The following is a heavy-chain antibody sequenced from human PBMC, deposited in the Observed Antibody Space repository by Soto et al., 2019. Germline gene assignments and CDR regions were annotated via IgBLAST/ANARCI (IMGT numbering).Heavy chain of an antibody. CDR3: ARGRKPLRGLDV. CDR1: GGSFSGYY. CDR2: INHSGST. J-gene: IGHJ6*04. Sequence: SETLSLTCAVYGGSFSGYYWSWIRQPPGKGLEWIGEINHSGSTNYNPSLKSRVTISVDTSKNQFSLKLSSVTAADTAVYYCARGRKPLRGLDVWGKGTAVTVSS. V-gene: IGHV4-34*01.